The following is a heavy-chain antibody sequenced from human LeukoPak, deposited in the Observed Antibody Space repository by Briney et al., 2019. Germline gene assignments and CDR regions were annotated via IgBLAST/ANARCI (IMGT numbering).Heavy chain of an antibody. J-gene: IGHJ5*02. Sequence: PSQTLSLTCTVSGGSISSGGYYWSWMRQHPGKGLEWIGYIYYIGSTFYNPSLKSRVTISVDTSKNQFSLKLSSVTAADTAVYYCARQAYSSNLGWFDPWGQGTLVTVSS. D-gene: IGHD6-13*01. CDR3: ARQAYSSNLGWFDP. V-gene: IGHV4-31*03. CDR2: IYYIGST. CDR1: GGSISSGGYY.